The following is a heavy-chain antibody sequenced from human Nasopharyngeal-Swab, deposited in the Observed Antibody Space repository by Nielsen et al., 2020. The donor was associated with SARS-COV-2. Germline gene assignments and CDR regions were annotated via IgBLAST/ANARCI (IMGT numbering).Heavy chain of an antibody. CDR1: GFIFSSYG. Sequence: GGSLRLSCAASGFIFSSYGMHWARQAPGKGLERAAVTSYDGSNKYYADSVKGRFTISRDNSKNTLYLQMNSLRAEDTAVYYCAKDDYGDDWRGRYYYYYYMDVWGKGTTVTVSS. J-gene: IGHJ6*03. D-gene: IGHD4-17*01. V-gene: IGHV3-30*18. CDR3: AKDDYGDDWRGRYYYYYYMDV. CDR2: TSYDGSNK.